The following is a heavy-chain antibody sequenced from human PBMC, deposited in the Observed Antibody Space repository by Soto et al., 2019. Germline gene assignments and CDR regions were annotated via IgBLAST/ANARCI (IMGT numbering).Heavy chain of an antibody. D-gene: IGHD6-13*01. V-gene: IGHV3-9*01. CDR3: VKDESINWYSGHFRH. J-gene: IGHJ1*01. CDR2: INWNSGRI. Sequence: EVQLVESGGGLVQPGRSLRLSCAASGFTFDDYAMHWVRQVPGKGLEWVSGINWNSGRIGYGDSVKGLFAISRDNAKNSLPLQMNSLSAEDTAFYYCVKDESINWYSGHFRHWGQGTLVTVSS. CDR1: GFTFDDYA.